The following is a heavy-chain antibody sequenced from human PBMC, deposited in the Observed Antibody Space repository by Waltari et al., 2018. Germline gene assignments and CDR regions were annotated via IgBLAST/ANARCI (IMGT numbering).Heavy chain of an antibody. CDR3: ARGLAAAGTLWFDP. CDR2: IYTSGSP. D-gene: IGHD6-13*01. CDR1: GGSISSYY. Sequence: QVQLQESGPGLVKPSETLSLTCTVSGGSISSYYWCWFRQPAGKGLEWIGRIYTSGSPNYNPPLKSRVTMSVDTSKNQFSLKLSSVTAADTAVYYCARGLAAAGTLWFDPWGQGTLVTVSS. V-gene: IGHV4-4*07. J-gene: IGHJ5*02.